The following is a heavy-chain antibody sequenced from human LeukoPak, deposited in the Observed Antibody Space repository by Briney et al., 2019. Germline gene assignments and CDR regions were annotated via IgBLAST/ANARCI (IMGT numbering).Heavy chain of an antibody. CDR1: GYTFTSYY. CDR2: INPSGGST. V-gene: IGHV1-46*01. D-gene: IGHD3-9*01. J-gene: IGHJ4*02. Sequence: ASVKVSCKASGYTFTSYYMHWVRQAPGQGLEWMGIINPSGGSTSYAQKFQGRVTMTRDMSTSTVYMELSSLRSEDTAVYYCARVPYDMLTGRPAEFDYWGQGTLVTVSS. CDR3: ARVPYDMLTGRPAEFDY.